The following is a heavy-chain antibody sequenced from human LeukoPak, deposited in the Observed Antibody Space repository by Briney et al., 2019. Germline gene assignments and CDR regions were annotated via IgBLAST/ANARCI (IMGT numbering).Heavy chain of an antibody. Sequence: PGGSLRLSCAASGFTFSSYAMSWVRQAPGKGLEWVSAISGSGGSTYYADSVKGRFTISRDNSKNTLYLQMNSLRAEDTAVYYCAKFLYSSSWYASFDYWGPGTLVTVSS. J-gene: IGHJ4*02. D-gene: IGHD6-13*01. CDR1: GFTFSSYA. CDR3: AKFLYSSSWYASFDY. CDR2: ISGSGGST. V-gene: IGHV3-23*01.